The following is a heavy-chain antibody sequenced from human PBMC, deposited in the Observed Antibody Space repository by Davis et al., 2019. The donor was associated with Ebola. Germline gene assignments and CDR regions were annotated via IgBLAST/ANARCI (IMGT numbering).Heavy chain of an antibody. J-gene: IGHJ4*02. CDR2: IYYSGST. Sequence: SETLSLTCTVSGGSISSSSYYWGWIRQPPGKGLEWIGSIYYSGSTYYNPSLKSRVTISVDTSKNQFSLKLSSVTAADTSVYYCSRDRPRWQCQGYYFDYWGQGTLVTVSS. CDR1: GGSISSSSYY. V-gene: IGHV4-39*02. D-gene: IGHD4-23*01. CDR3: SRDRPRWQCQGYYFDY.